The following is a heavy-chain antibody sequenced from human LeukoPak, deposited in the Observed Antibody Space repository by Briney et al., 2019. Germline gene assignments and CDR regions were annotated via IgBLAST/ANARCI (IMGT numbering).Heavy chain of an antibody. CDR3: VRDFLGESGAGGP. CDR1: GFTLSTYT. V-gene: IGHV3-21*06. J-gene: IGHJ5*02. CDR2: ISPTAIST. D-gene: IGHD3-10*01. Sequence: PGGSLRLSCAASGFTLSTYTMNWVRQAPGKGLEWVSSISPTAISTWYADSLKGRFTISRDNARNLLFLEGNGLRAEDTGVFYCVRDFLGESGAGGPWGQETLVTVSS.